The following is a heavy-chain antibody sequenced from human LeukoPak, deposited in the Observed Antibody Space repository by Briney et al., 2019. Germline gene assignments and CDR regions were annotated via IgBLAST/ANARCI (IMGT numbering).Heavy chain of an antibody. D-gene: IGHD3-10*01. CDR2: IRSDGSNK. CDR1: GFTFNTYN. J-gene: IGHJ4*02. CDR3: AKGKDYYLDY. Sequence: GGSLRLSCAGSGFTFNTYNMNWVRQAPGKGLEWVAFIRSDGSNKYYADSVKGRFTISRDNSKNTLYVQMNSLRAEDTAVYYCAKGKDYYLDYWGQGTLVTVSS. V-gene: IGHV3-30*02.